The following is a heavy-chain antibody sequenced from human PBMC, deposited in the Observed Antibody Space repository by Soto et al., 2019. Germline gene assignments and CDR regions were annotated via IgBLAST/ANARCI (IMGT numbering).Heavy chain of an antibody. CDR2: ILPVLGTP. V-gene: IGHV1-69*01. J-gene: IGHJ6*03. CDR1: GGTFTSTA. CDR3: ASSAGLAHVLYY. D-gene: IGHD6-13*01. Sequence: QVLLVQSSAEVKKPGSSVKVSCKASGGTFTSTAFSWVRQAPRQGLEWMGGILPVLGTPNYAQKFQTSLTVTAAASTTTVHLELSSLSADVTAVYYCASSAGLAHVLYY.